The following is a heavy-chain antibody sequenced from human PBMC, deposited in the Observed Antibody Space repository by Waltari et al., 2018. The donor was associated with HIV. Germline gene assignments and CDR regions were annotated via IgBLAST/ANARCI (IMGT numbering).Heavy chain of an antibody. J-gene: IGHJ4*02. V-gene: IGHV1-18*01. Sequence: QVQLVQSGAEVKKPGASLKVSCKASGSTFTNYGILSVRQAPGQGLQWMGWISAHNGNTNYAQKFQGRVTMTTDTSTSTAYMELRSLRSDDTAVYYCARSPPQYDSSGYYCDYWGQGTLVTISS. CDR3: ARSPPQYDSSGYYCDY. CDR2: ISAHNGNT. CDR1: GSTFTNYG. D-gene: IGHD3-22*01.